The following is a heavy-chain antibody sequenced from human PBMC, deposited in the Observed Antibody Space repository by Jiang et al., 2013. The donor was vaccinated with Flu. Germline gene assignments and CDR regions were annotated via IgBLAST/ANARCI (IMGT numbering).Heavy chain of an antibody. V-gene: IGHV1-69*06. D-gene: IGHD3-22*01. CDR3: ARVEGSYDSSHPFDY. Sequence: EVKKPGSSVKVSCKASGGTFRTCAISWVRQAPGQGLEWMGGLIPLFGSVSYTQKFQGRVTITADKSTSTAYMELSSLRSEDTAVYYCARVEGSYDSSHPFDYWGQGTLVTVSS. CDR2: LIPLFGSV. J-gene: IGHJ4*02. CDR1: GGTFRTCA.